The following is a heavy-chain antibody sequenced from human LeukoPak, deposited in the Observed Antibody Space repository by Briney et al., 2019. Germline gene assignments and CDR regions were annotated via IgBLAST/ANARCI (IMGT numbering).Heavy chain of an antibody. Sequence: AGGSLRLSCAASGFTFTSYAMHWVRQAPGKGLEYVSTISFNGGSTYYAKSVKGRFTISRDNSKNTLYLQMNSLKTEDTAVYYCTFYYDSSGYDFDYWGQGTLVTVSS. D-gene: IGHD3-22*01. CDR1: GFTFTSYA. V-gene: IGHV3-64*01. CDR3: TFYYDSSGYDFDY. CDR2: ISFNGGST. J-gene: IGHJ4*02.